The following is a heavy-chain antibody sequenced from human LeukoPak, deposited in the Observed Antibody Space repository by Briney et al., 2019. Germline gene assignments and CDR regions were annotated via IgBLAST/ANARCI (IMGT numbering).Heavy chain of an antibody. V-gene: IGHV3-74*01. CDR3: ARGGSYSFDY. Sequence: PGGSLRLSCAAPGFTFSGYWMHWVRQDPGKGLVWVSRINSDGSSTSYADSVKGRFTISRDYAKNTLYLQMNSLRAEDTAVYYCARGGSYSFDYWGQGTLVTVSS. CDR1: GFTFSGYW. D-gene: IGHD1-26*01. J-gene: IGHJ4*02. CDR2: INSDGSST.